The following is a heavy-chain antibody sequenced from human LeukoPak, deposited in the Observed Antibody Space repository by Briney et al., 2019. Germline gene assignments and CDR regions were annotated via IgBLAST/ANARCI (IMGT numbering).Heavy chain of an antibody. CDR3: ARGPVGSSWYGSTFDY. V-gene: IGHV3-53*01. J-gene: IGHJ4*02. CDR2: IYSGGST. CDR1: GFTVSSNY. D-gene: IGHD6-13*01. Sequence: PGGSLRLSCAASGFTVSSNYMSRVRQAPGKGLEWVSVIYSGGSTYYADSVKGRFTISRDNSKNTLYLQINSLRAEDTAVYYCARGPVGSSWYGSTFDYWGQGTLVTVSS.